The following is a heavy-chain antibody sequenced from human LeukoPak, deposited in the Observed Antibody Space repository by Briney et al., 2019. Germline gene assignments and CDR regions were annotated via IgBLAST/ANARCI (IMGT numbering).Heavy chain of an antibody. V-gene: IGHV4-59*08. Sequence: SETLSLTCTVSGGSIGSYYWSWIRQPPGKGLEWIGYIYYSGSTNYNPSLKSRVTISVDTSKNQFSLKLSSVTAADTAVYYCARHRDGSLSQSGWYQSYYFDYWGQGTLVTVSS. J-gene: IGHJ4*02. CDR1: GGSIGSYY. CDR2: IYYSGST. CDR3: ARHRDGSLSQSGWYQSYYFDY. D-gene: IGHD6-19*01.